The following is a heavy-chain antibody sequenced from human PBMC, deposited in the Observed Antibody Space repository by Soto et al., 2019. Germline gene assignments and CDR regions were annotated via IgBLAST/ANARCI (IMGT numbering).Heavy chain of an antibody. D-gene: IGHD1-26*01. CDR1: GFNVNSYG. V-gene: IGHV3-33*01. CDR2: IWYDGRNI. CDR3: ARESVHVSTYFSDALDV. J-gene: IGHJ3*01. Sequence: QVQLVESGGGVVLPGRSLRLSCSASGFNVNSYGVHWVRQAPGKGLEWVAVIWYDGRNIFYADSVKGRFTVSRDNSKNTFYFQMNNLRVEDTALYYCARESVHVSTYFSDALDVWCQGTMVTVSS.